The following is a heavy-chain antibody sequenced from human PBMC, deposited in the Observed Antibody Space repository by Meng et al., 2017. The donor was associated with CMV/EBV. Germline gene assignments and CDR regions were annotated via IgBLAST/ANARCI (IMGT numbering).Heavy chain of an antibody. CDR3: TVRIAVAGTIDY. Sequence: GGSLRLSCAASGFTFSGSAMHWVRQASGKGLEWVGRIRSKANSYATAYAAPVKGRFTISRDDSKNTAYLQMNSLKTEDTAVYYCTVRIAVAGTIDYWGQGTLVTVSS. CDR1: GFTFSGSA. CDR2: IRSKANSYAT. V-gene: IGHV3-73*01. J-gene: IGHJ4*02. D-gene: IGHD6-19*01.